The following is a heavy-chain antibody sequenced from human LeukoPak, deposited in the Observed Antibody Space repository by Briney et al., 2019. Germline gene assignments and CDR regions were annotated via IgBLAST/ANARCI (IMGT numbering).Heavy chain of an antibody. CDR3: ARAPMIVVVFPPRLDF. CDR1: GYTFTGYY. Sequence: ASVKVSCKTSGYTFTGYYMHWVRQAPGQELEWMGWINPNTGGTNYAQKFQGRVTMTSDTSISTAYMELSSLKSDDTAMYYCARAPMIVVVFPPRLDFWGQGTLVTVSS. J-gene: IGHJ4*02. CDR2: INPNTGGT. D-gene: IGHD3-22*01. V-gene: IGHV1-2*02.